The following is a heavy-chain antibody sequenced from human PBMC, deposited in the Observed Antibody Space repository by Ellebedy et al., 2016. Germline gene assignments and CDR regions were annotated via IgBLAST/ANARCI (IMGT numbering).Heavy chain of an antibody. V-gene: IGHV4-4*07. CDR1: GASITSDY. D-gene: IGHD6-6*01. J-gene: IGHJ4*02. Sequence: SETLSLTCAVSGASITSDYWSWVRQPAGKGLEWIGRVDSSGNTNYNPSLKSRVTISVDRSKNQFSLKLSSVTAADTAVYYCARGGPSIAARGAYYWGQGTLVTVSS. CDR3: ARGGPSIAARGAYY. CDR2: VDSSGNT.